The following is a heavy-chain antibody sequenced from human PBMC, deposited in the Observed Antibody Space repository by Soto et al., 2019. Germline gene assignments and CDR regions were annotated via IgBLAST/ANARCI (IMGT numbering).Heavy chain of an antibody. Sequence: EASVKVSCKASGYTFTSYGISWVRQAPGQGLEWMGWISAYNGNTNYAQKLQGRVTMTTDTSTSTAYMELRSLRSDDTAVYYCARDWTITMIQNYYYYYGMDVWGQGTTVTVSS. J-gene: IGHJ6*02. CDR2: ISAYNGNT. V-gene: IGHV1-18*04. D-gene: IGHD3-22*01. CDR1: GYTFTSYG. CDR3: ARDWTITMIQNYYYYYGMDV.